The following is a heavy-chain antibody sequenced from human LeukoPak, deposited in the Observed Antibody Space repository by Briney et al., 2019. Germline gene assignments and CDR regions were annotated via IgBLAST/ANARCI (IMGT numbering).Heavy chain of an antibody. Sequence: SETLSLTCAVYGGSFSGYYWSWIRQPPGKGLEGSGEINHSGSINYNPSLKSLVTISGDTSKNQFSLKLSSVTAADPAVYFCARVGYSYVINDWSRTGLGAYPTKYYYHMDVWGKGTTVTVSS. CDR3: ARVGYSYVINDWSRTGLGAYPTKYYYHMDV. D-gene: IGHD5-18*01. V-gene: IGHV4-34*01. CDR1: GGSFSGYY. J-gene: IGHJ6*03. CDR2: INHSGSI.